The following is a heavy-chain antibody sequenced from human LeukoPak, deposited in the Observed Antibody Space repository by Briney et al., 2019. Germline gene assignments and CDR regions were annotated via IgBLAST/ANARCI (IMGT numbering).Heavy chain of an antibody. V-gene: IGHV4-59*01. CDR2: FYYSGST. J-gene: IGHJ5*02. CDR1: GGSISSYY. CDR3: VHAGWYNWFDP. Sequence: SETLSLTCTVSGGSISSYYWSWIRQPPGKGLEWIGYFYYSGSTNYNPSLKSRVTISVDTSKNQFSLKLSSVTAADTAVYHCVHAGWYNWFDPWGQGTLVTVSS.